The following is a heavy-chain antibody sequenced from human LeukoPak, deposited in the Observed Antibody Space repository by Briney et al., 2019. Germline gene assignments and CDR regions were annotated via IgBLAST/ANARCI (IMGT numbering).Heavy chain of an antibody. CDR1: GFPFSTFP. J-gene: IGHJ4*02. CDR3: AREMRSYGPDY. CDR2: IWYDGSNK. D-gene: IGHD5-18*01. V-gene: IGHV3-33*08. Sequence: EGSLRLSCQASGFPFSTFPMSWVRQAPGKGLEWVAVIWYDGSNKYYADSVKGRFTISRDNAKNSLYLQMNSLRAEDTAVYYCAREMRSYGPDYWGQGTLVTVSS.